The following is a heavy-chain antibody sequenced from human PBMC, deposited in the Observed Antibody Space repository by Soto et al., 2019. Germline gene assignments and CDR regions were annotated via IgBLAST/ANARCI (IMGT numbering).Heavy chain of an antibody. D-gene: IGHD3-3*01. V-gene: IGHV3-7*01. CDR1: GFTISPYW. Sequence: EVQLVESGGGLVQPGWSLRLSCAASGFTISPYWMTWVRHAPGKGLEWVASITEDGAEKHYVDSVKGRFTVSRDNAKNSLYLQMNSLRVEDTAVYYCASGRSSAYWGQGTLVTVSS. J-gene: IGHJ4*02. CDR2: ITEDGAEK. CDR3: ASGRSSAY.